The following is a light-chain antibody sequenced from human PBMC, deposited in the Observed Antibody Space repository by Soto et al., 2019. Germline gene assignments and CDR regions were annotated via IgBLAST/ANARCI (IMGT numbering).Light chain of an antibody. V-gene: IGKV1-8*01. CDR2: AAS. CDR3: QQYYSYPIT. Sequence: AIRMTQSPSSFSASTGDRVTITCRASQGISSYLAWYQQKPGKAPKLLIYAASTLQSGVPSRFSGSGSGTDFTLTISRLQSEDFATYYCQQYYSYPITFRQGTRLEIK. CDR1: QGISSY. J-gene: IGKJ5*01.